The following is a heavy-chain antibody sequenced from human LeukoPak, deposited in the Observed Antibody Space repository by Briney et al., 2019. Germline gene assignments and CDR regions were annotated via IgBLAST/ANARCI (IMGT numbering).Heavy chain of an antibody. J-gene: IGHJ4*02. D-gene: IGHD4-11*01. CDR1: GFTFGTYA. CDR2: ISYDGGNK. V-gene: IGHV3-30-3*01. CDR3: ARDRGRVTNSLDY. Sequence: GRSLRLSCAASGFTFGTYAMHWVRQAPGKGLEWVTVISYDGGNKYYADSVKSRFTISRDDSKNTLYLQMNSLRAEDTAVYYCARDRGRVTNSLDYWGQGTLVTVSS.